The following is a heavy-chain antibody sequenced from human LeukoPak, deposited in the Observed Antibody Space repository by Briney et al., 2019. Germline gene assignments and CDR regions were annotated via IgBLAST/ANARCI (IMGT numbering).Heavy chain of an antibody. CDR2: FYYSAST. V-gene: IGHV4-31*03. Sequence: SETLSLTCTVSGGSISSCGYYWSWIRQHPGKGLEWFGYFYYSASTYYNPSLKTRLSISVDTSNNQFSLKLRSVTAADTAVYYCAALAYCNSAGCFEFTWVDPWGQGTLVTVSS. CDR3: AALAYCNSAGCFEFTWVDP. D-gene: IGHD2-2*01. J-gene: IGHJ5*02. CDR1: GGSISSCGYY.